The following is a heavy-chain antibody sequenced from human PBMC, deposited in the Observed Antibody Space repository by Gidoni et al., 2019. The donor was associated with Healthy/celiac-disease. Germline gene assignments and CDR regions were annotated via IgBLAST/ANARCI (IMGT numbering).Heavy chain of an antibody. CDR3: AKDLEEDIVLMVYASGGMDV. V-gene: IGHV3-23*01. J-gene: IGHJ6*02. CDR1: GLPFSSYA. Sequence: EVQLLESGGGWVQPGGSLGLSCAASGLPFSSYAMSWVRQAPGKGLEWVSAISGSGGSTYYADSVKGRFTISRDNSKNTLYLQMNSLRAEDTAVYYCAKDLEEDIVLMVYASGGMDVWGQGTTVTVSS. CDR2: ISGSGGST. D-gene: IGHD2-8*01.